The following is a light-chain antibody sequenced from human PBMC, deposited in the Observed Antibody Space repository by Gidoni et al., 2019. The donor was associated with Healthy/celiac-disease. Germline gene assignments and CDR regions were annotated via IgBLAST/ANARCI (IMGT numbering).Light chain of an antibody. CDR3: QQYGSSPST. V-gene: IGKV3-20*01. J-gene: IGKJ1*01. CDR1: QSVSSSY. CDR2: GAS. Sequence: EIVLTQSPGTLSLSPGERATLSCRASQSVSSSYLAWYQQKPGQAPRLLSYGASSRATGIPDRFSGSGSGTDFTLTISRLEPEEFAVYYCQQYGSSPSTFXQXTKVEIK.